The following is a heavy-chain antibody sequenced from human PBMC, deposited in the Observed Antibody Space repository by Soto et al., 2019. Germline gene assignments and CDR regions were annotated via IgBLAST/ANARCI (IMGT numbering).Heavy chain of an antibody. CDR1: GFSLTTDRVG. V-gene: IGHV2-5*02. CDR2: IYWDDIK. CDR3: AHAYGGRSLY. D-gene: IGHD1-26*01. Sequence: QITLKESGPTLVKPTQTLTLTCTFSGFSLTTDRVGVGWIRQPPVEALEWLAVIYWDDIKTYRPSLESRLTITKDTSKNQVALTITNMDCLDTATYYCAHAYGGRSLYWGQGTLVTVSS. J-gene: IGHJ4*02.